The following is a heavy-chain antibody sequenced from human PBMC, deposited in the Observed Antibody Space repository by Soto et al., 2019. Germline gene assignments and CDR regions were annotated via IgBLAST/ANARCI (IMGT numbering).Heavy chain of an antibody. V-gene: IGHV3-21*02. CDR1: GFSFSSYN. CDR2: ISSSTSYM. Sequence: QLVESGGGLVKPGGSLRLSCAASGFSFSSYNMNWVRQAPGKGLEWVSSISSSTSYMYYADSVKGRFTISRDNAQKPLYPQKNSLRAGGTAVDYCARPYYYDYSGNSWGQGTLVTVSS. D-gene: IGHD3-22*01. CDR3: ARPYYYDYSGNS. J-gene: IGHJ4*02.